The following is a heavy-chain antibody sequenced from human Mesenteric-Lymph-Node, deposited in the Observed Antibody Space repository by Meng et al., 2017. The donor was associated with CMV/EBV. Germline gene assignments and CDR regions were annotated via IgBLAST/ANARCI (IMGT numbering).Heavy chain of an antibody. CDR2: ISTYNGNAYYAQ. D-gene: IGHD2-2*01. CDR1: GYTFDNYG. J-gene: IGHJ3*02. Sequence: ASVKVSCKASGYTFDNYGINWVRQAPGQGLEWMGWISTYNGNAYYAQKYAQKVQGRLTMTADTSTSTVFLELGSLRSDDTDVYYCARGGYCGRISCYSGSYAFDIWGQGTKVTVSS. CDR3: ARGGYCGRISCYSGSYAFDI. V-gene: IGHV1-18*04.